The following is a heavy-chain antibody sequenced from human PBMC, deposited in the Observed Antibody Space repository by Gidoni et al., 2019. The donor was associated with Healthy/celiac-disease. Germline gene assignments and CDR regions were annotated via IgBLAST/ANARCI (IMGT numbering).Heavy chain of an antibody. Sequence: QVQLVQSGAEVKKPGSSVKVSCKASGGTFSSYAISWVRQAPGQGLEWMGRIIPILGIANYAQKFQGRVTITADKSTSTAYMELSSLRSEDTAVYYCAREGMNPPSYAFDIWGQGTMVTVSS. V-gene: IGHV1-69*04. CDR1: GGTFSSYA. D-gene: IGHD3-10*01. CDR2: IIPILGIA. J-gene: IGHJ3*02. CDR3: AREGMNPPSYAFDI.